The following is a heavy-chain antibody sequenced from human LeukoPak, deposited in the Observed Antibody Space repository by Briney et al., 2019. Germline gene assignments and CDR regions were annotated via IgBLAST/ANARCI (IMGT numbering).Heavy chain of an antibody. D-gene: IGHD4-17*01. CDR1: GFTFSSYD. Sequence: PGGSLRLSCAASGFTFSSYDMIWVRQTPGKGLEWISYISNSASNIYYADSVKGRFTISRDNAKNSLSLQMNSLRAEDTAVYYCARPYGDSYDAFDIWGQGTMVTVSS. CDR2: ISNSASNI. CDR3: ARPYGDSYDAFDI. V-gene: IGHV3-48*03. J-gene: IGHJ3*02.